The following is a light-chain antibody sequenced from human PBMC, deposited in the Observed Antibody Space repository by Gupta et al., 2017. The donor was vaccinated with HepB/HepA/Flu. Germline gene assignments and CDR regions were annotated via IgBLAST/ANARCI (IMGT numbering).Light chain of an antibody. CDR3: SSLTTKNTLL. J-gene: IGLJ2*01. V-gene: IGLV2-14*03. CDR1: SSDIGAYNH. CDR2: DVI. Sequence: QSALTQPASVSGSLGQSITISCTGTSSDIGAYNHVSWYQQHPGKAPKLMIYDVINRPAGVPNRFSGSKSGNTASLTISGLQAEDEADYYCSSLTTKNTLLFGGGTKFTVL.